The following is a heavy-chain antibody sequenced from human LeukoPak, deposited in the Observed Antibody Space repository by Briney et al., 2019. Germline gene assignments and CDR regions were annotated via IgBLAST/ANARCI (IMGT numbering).Heavy chain of an antibody. Sequence: PSETLSLTCTVSGGSISSYYWSWIRQPAGKGLEWIGRIYTSGSTNYNPSLKSRVTMSVDMSKNQFSLKLSSVTAADTAVYYCARGYYDSSGDDAFDIWGQGTMVTVSS. V-gene: IGHV4-4*07. J-gene: IGHJ3*02. D-gene: IGHD3-22*01. CDR2: IYTSGST. CDR3: ARGYYDSSGDDAFDI. CDR1: GGSISSYY.